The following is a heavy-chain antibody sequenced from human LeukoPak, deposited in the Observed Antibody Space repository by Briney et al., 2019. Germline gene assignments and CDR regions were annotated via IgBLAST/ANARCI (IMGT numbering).Heavy chain of an antibody. CDR1: GFTFSSYA. J-gene: IGHJ4*02. V-gene: IGHV3-23*01. CDR3: AKPLFGELRGNSFDY. D-gene: IGHD3-10*01. Sequence: GGSLRLSCAASGFTFSSYAMSWVRQAPGKGLEWVSDISGSGGSTHYADSVKSRFTSSRDNSKNTLYLQMNSLRAEDTAVYYCAKPLFGELRGNSFDYWGRGTLVTVSS. CDR2: ISGSGGST.